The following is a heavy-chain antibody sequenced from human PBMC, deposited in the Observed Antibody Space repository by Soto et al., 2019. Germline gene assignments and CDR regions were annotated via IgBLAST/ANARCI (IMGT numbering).Heavy chain of an antibody. Sequence: SETLSLTCTVSGGSLSSYYWSWIRQPPGKGLEWIGYIYYSGSTNYNPSLKSRVTICVNTSKNQFCLKLSSVTAADTALYYCASAILDYHAITGSTHNSYYYGRGGCHQGTRVAASS. D-gene: IGHD3-22*01. J-gene: IGHJ6*02. CDR1: GGSLSSYY. CDR2: IYYSGST. V-gene: IGHV4-59*01. CDR3: ASAILDYHAITGSTHNSYYYGRGG.